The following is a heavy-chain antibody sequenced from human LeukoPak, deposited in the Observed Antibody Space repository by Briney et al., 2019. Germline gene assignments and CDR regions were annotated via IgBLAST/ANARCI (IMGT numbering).Heavy chain of an antibody. CDR2: IYYSGST. D-gene: IGHD1-7*01. CDR1: GGSVSSGSYY. V-gene: IGHV4-61*01. CDR3: ARVPGGGTAAN. Sequence: SETLSLTCTVSGGSVSSGSYYWSWIRQPPGKGLEWIGYIYYSGSTNYNPSLKSRVTISVDTSKNQFSLKLRSVNAADTAVYYCARVPGGGTAANWGQGTMVTVSS. J-gene: IGHJ3*01.